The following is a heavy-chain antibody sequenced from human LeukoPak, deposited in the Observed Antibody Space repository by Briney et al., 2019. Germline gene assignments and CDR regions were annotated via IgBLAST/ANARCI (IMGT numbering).Heavy chain of an antibody. Sequence: PGGSLRLSCAASGFTFSSYAMHWVRQAPGKGLEWVAVISYDGSNKYYADSVKGRFTISRDNSKNTLYLQMNSLRAEDTAVYYCARDIISDYYGSGTRDWYFDLWGRGTLVTVSS. V-gene: IGHV3-30-3*01. CDR3: ARDIISDYYGSGTRDWYFDL. D-gene: IGHD3-10*01. CDR2: ISYDGSNK. J-gene: IGHJ2*01. CDR1: GFTFSSYA.